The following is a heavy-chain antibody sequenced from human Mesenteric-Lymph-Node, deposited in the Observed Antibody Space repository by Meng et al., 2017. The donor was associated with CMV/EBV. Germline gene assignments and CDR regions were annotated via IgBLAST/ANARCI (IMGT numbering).Heavy chain of an antibody. CDR1: GGSFSDYY. CDR2: IDHSGNT. CDR3: AREAGYSSGWLNPYFDC. D-gene: IGHD6-19*01. Sequence: GSLRLSCAVYGGSFSDYYWSWIRQPPGKGLEWNGEIDHSGNTKYNPSLKSRVTISVDTSRNQFSLNLNSVTAADTAVYYCAREAGYSSGWLNPYFDCWGQGTLVTVSS. J-gene: IGHJ4*02. V-gene: IGHV4-34*01.